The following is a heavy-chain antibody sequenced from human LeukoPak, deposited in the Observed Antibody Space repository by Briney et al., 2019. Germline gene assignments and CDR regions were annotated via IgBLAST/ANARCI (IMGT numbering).Heavy chain of an antibody. CDR1: GGTFSSYA. D-gene: IGHD4-17*01. Sequence: SVKVSCKASGGTFSSYAISWVRQAPGQGLEWMGGIIPIFGTANYAQKSQGRVTITTDESTSTAYMELSSLRSEDTAVYYCASSTVTTVGDAFDIWGQGTMVTVSS. CDR2: IIPIFGTA. CDR3: ASSTVTTVGDAFDI. J-gene: IGHJ3*02. V-gene: IGHV1-69*05.